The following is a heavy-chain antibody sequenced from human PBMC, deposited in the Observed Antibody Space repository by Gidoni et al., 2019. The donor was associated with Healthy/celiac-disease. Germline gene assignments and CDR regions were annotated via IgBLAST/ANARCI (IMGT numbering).Heavy chain of an antibody. CDR1: GGSISSYY. V-gene: IGHV4-59*01. CDR3: AREGGYSYGYSGWFDP. D-gene: IGHD5-18*01. J-gene: IGHJ5*02. Sequence: QVQLQESGPGLVKPSETLSLTCTVSGGSISSYYWSWIRQPPGKGLEWIGYIYYSGSTNYNPSLKSRVTISVDTSKNQFSLKLSSVTAADTAVYYCAREGGYSYGYSGWFDPWGQGTLVTVSS. CDR2: IYYSGST.